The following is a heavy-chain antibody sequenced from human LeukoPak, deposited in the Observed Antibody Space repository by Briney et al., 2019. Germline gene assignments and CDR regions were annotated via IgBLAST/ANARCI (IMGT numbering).Heavy chain of an antibody. CDR2: IYYSGST. Sequence: SETLSLTCTVSGGSISSSSYCWGWIRQPPGKGLEWIGSIYYSGSTYYNPSLKSRVTISVDTSKNQFSLKLSSVTAADTAVYYCARRVLQDYYYYYMDVWGKGTTVTISS. V-gene: IGHV4-39*01. CDR3: ARRVLQDYYYYYMDV. J-gene: IGHJ6*03. CDR1: GGSISSSSYC.